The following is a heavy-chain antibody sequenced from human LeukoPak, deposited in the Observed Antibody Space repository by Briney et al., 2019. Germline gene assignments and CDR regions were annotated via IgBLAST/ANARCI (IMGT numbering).Heavy chain of an antibody. CDR3: TTYTSGSSYY. D-gene: IGHD1-26*01. CDR2: IKSQTDGGTT. Sequence: GGSLRLSCAASGFTFSNAWMSWVRQAPGKGLEWVGRIKSQTDGGTTEYASAVKGRFTISRDDSKSTLFLQMNSLKTEDTAIYYCTTYTSGSSYYWGQGTLVSVSS. J-gene: IGHJ4*02. V-gene: IGHV3-15*01. CDR1: GFTFSNAW.